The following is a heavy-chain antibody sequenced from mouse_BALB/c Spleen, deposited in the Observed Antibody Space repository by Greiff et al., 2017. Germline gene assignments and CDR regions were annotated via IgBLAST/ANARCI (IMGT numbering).Heavy chain of an antibody. CDR1: GYTFTDYY. CDR3: ARGMITTTVYYFDY. V-gene: IGHV1-77*01. J-gene: IGHJ2*01. Sequence: QVQLQQSGAELARPGASVKLSCKASGYTFTDYYINWVKQRTGQGLEWIGEIYPGSGNTYYNEKFKGKATLTADPSSSTAYMQLSSLTSEDSAIYYCARGMITTTVYYFDYWGQGTTLTVSA. D-gene: IGHD2-4*01. CDR2: IYPGSGNT.